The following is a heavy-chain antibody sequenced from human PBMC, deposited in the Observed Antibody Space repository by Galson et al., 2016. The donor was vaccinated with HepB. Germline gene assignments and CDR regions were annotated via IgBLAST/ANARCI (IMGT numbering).Heavy chain of an antibody. CDR3: ARVKQLAFDY. CDR2: IYYSGST. J-gene: IGHJ4*02. D-gene: IGHD6-13*01. Sequence: TLSLTCTVSGVSISSGGYYWSWIRQHPGKGLEWIGNIYYSGSTYYSPSLKSRVIISVDTSKNQFSLKLNSVTAADTAVYYCARVKQLAFDYWGQETLVTVSS. CDR1: GVSISSGGYY. V-gene: IGHV4-31*03.